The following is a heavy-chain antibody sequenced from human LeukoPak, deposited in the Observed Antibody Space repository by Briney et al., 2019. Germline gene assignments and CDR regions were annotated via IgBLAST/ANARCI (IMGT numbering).Heavy chain of an antibody. CDR1: GYSFTRYA. CDR2: INPNSGGT. D-gene: IGHD2-15*01. Sequence: GASVKVSCKASGYSFTRYAMNWVRQAPGQGLEWMGWINPNSGGTNYAQKFQGRVTMTRDTSISTAYMELSRLRPDDTAVYYCARDGRRLGGWWYRTGADDAFDIWGQGTMVTVSS. CDR3: ARDGRRLGGWWYRTGADDAFDI. V-gene: IGHV1-2*02. J-gene: IGHJ3*02.